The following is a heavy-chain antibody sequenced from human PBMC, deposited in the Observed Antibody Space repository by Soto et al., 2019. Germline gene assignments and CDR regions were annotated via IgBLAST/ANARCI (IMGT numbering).Heavy chain of an antibody. Sequence: GGSLRLSCAASGFTFSSYGMHWVRQAPGKGLEWVAVIRYDGSNIYYADSVKGRFTISRDNSKNTLYLQMDSLRAEDTAVYYCAPFYDLGVVTGRGYYRGVWGKGTRVTVSS. J-gene: IGHJ6*03. D-gene: IGHD3-3*01. CDR3: APFYDLGVVTGRGYYRGV. CDR1: GFTFSSYG. V-gene: IGHV3-30*02. CDR2: IRYDGSNI.